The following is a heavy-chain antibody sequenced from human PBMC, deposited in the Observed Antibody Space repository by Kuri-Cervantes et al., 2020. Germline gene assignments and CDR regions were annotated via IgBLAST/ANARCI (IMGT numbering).Heavy chain of an antibody. J-gene: IGHJ4*02. V-gene: IGHV3-30-3*02. CDR3: AKTGPYSGSYYDMIDY. CDR2: ISYDGSNK. D-gene: IGHD1-26*01. CDR1: GFTFSSYA. Sequence: GESLKISCAASGFTFSSYAMHWVRQAPGKGLEWVAVISYDGSNKYYADSVKGRFTISRDNSKNTLYLRMNSLRAEDTAVYYCAKTGPYSGSYYDMIDYWGQGTLVTVSS.